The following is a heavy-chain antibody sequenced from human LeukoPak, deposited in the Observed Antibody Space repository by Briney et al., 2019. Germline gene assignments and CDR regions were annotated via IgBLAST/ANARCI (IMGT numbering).Heavy chain of an antibody. CDR1: GFTFSDYY. CDR2: ISGSGSTI. CDR3: ARDLSAANARVRGVTDDY. V-gene: IGHV3-11*04. J-gene: IGHJ4*02. D-gene: IGHD3-10*01. Sequence: GGSLRLSCAASGFTFSDYYMSWIRQAPGKGLEWVSYISGSGSTIYYADSMKGRFTISRDNAKNSLYLQMNSLRAEDTAVYYCARDLSAANARVRGVTDDYWGQGTLVTVSS.